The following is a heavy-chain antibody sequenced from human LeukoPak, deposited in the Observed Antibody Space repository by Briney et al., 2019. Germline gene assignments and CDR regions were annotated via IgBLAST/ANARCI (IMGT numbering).Heavy chain of an antibody. CDR3: ASHSSGSPYYYYMDV. D-gene: IGHD6-19*01. V-gene: IGHV4-4*07. CDR2: LYTSGST. J-gene: IGHJ6*03. Sequence: SETLSLTCTVSGASITSYYWSWIRQPAGKGLEWIARLYTSGSTNYNPSLKSRVTMSVDTSKNQFSLKLSSVTAADTAVYYCASHSSGSPYYYYMDVWGKGTTVTVSS. CDR1: GASITSYY.